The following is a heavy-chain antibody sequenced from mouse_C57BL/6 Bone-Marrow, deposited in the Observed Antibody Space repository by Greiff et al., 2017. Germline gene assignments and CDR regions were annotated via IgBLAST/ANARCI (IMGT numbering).Heavy chain of an antibody. D-gene: IGHD1-1*01. CDR3: TGDCDSSFFAG. CDR1: GFTFSNYW. J-gene: IGHJ3*01. V-gene: IGHV6-3*01. Sequence: EVQLQQSGGGLVQPGGSMKLSCVASGFTFSNYWMNWVRQSPEKGLEWVAQIRLKSDNYATHYAESVKGRFTISRDDSKSSVYLQMNNLRAEDTGMYYCTGDCDSSFFAGWGQGSLVTVSA. CDR2: IRLKSDNYAT.